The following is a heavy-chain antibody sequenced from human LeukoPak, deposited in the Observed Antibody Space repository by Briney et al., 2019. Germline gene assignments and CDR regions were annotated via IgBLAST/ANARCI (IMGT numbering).Heavy chain of an antibody. J-gene: IGHJ4*02. CDR3: TRDRGAYNLYDY. D-gene: IGHD1-1*01. CDR1: GFTFGDYA. V-gene: IGHV3-49*03. CDR2: IRSKAYGETA. Sequence: GGSLRLSCTASGFTFGDYAMSWIRQAPGKGLEWVGFIRSKAYGETADYAASAKGRFTISRDDSKAIAYLQMNSLKTEDTAVYHCTRDRGAYNLYDYWGQGTLVTVSS.